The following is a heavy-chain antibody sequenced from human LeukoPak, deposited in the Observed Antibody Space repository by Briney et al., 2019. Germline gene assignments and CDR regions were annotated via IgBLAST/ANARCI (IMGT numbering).Heavy chain of an antibody. CDR1: GGSINDYY. Sequence: PSETLSLTCTVSGGSINDYYWTWTRQAPGKGLEWIGYISNSGTTDYNPSLKSRVTMSVDTSNNEFSLRLTSVTAAVTAMYYCARVVRGAVTSNCFDPWGQGTLVTVSS. V-gene: IGHV4-59*01. CDR3: ARVVRGAVTSNCFDP. J-gene: IGHJ5*02. D-gene: IGHD4-17*01. CDR2: ISNSGTT.